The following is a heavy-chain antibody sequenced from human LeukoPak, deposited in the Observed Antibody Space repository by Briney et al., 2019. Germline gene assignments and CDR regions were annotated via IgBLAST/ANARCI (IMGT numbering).Heavy chain of an antibody. D-gene: IGHD6-13*01. CDR1: GFTFSSYG. J-gene: IGHJ4*02. CDR2: ISYDGSNK. Sequence: GGSLRFSCAASGFTFSSYGMHWVRQAPGKGLEWVAVISYDGSNKYYADSVKGRFTISRDNSKNTLYLQMNSLRAEDTAVYYCAKGIAAAGTVYWGQGTLVTVSS. CDR3: AKGIAAAGTVY. V-gene: IGHV3-30*18.